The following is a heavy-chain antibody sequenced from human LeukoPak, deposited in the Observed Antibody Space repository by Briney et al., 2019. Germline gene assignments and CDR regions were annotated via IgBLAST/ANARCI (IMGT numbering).Heavy chain of an antibody. CDR2: IYYTGAT. Sequence: PSETLSLTCTVSRGSINYFYWSWIRQPSGKGLEFIAHIYYTGATDYNRSLQSRVSISVDTAKNQLSLRLNSVTAADTAVYYCARWNEGLDYWGQGTLVTVSS. CDR1: RGSINYFY. CDR3: ARWNEGLDY. D-gene: IGHD1-1*01. V-gene: IGHV4-59*08. J-gene: IGHJ4*02.